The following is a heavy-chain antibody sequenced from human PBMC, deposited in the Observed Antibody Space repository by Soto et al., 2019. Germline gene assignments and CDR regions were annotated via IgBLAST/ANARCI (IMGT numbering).Heavy chain of an antibody. D-gene: IGHD3-3*01. CDR3: ASARTIFGVVSQFDY. V-gene: IGHV1-69*12. CDR1: GGPFSNYA. J-gene: IGHJ4*02. Sequence: QVQLVQSGAEVKKPGSSVKVSCKASGGPFSNYAISWVRQAPGQGLERMGGIIPIFGTANYAQKFQGRVTVTADESTSTAYMELSSLRSEDTAVYYCASARTIFGVVSQFDYWGQGTLVTVSS. CDR2: IIPIFGTA.